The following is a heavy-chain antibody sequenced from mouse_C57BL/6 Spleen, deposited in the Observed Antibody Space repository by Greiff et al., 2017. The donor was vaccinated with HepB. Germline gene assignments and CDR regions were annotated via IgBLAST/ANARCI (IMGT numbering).Heavy chain of an antibody. D-gene: IGHD1-1*01. CDR3: TREGSYYGSSSLYAMDY. CDR1: GFTFSSYA. V-gene: IGHV5-9-1*02. J-gene: IGHJ4*01. CDR2: ISSGGDYI. Sequence: EVKLVESGEGLVKPGGSLKLSCAASGFTFSSYAMSWVRQTPEKRLEWVAYISSGGDYIYYADTVKGRFTISRDNARNTLYLQMSSLKSEDTAMYYCTREGSYYGSSSLYAMDYWGQGTSVTVSS.